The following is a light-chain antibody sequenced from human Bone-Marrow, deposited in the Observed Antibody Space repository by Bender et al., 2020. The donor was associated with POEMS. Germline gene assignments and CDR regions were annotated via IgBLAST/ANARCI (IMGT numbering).Light chain of an antibody. CDR2: DDD. J-gene: IGLJ2*01. Sequence: SYVLTQPASVSVAPGQTATITCGGNNIGSKSVQWYQQKPGQAPMLVVYDDDYRPSTIPERFSGSNSGNTATLTITRVEAGDEADYYCQVWDSSSDQGVFGGGTKLTV. CDR1: NIGSKS. CDR3: QVWDSSSDQGV. V-gene: IGLV3-21*02.